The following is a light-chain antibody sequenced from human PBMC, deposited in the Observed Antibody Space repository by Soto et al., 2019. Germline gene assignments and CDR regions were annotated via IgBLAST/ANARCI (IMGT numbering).Light chain of an antibody. CDR1: QSVSSW. Sequence: DIQMTQSPSTLSASVGDRVSITCRASQSVSSWLAWYQLKPGKAPKLLISGASNLKSGVPSRFSGSGSGTEFTLTISSLQPDDFATYYCQQYNIHSTFGQGNKLEIK. CDR2: GAS. J-gene: IGKJ2*01. CDR3: QQYNIHST. V-gene: IGKV1-5*03.